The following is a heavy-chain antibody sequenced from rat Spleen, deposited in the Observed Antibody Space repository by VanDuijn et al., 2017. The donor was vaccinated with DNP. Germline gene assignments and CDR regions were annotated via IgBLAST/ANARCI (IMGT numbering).Heavy chain of an antibody. Sequence: EVHLVESGGGLVEPGGSLKLSCAASGFTFSYYYMAWVRQAPTKGLEWVAYISYDGGSSYYGDSVKGRFTICRDNAKSTLYLQMNSLRSEDMATYYCVRWNSGHFDYWGQGVMVPVSS. D-gene: IGHD4-3*01. CDR3: VRWNSGHFDY. V-gene: IGHV5-22*01. CDR1: GFTFSYYY. J-gene: IGHJ2*01. CDR2: ISYDGGSS.